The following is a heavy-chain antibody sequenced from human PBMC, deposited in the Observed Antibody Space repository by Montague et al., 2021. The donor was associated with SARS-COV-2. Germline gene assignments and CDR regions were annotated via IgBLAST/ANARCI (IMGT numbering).Heavy chain of an antibody. V-gene: IGHV4-4*07. CDR3: ARDRFDFGAGRQGTIDF. J-gene: IGHJ4*02. D-gene: IGHD3-10*01. CDR2: MHFTGKT. Sequence: SETLSLTCSVSGDSIANHYWSWIRQPAGKGLEWIGRMHFTGKTDFSPFFSSRLTMSADTSKNQFSLKLTSVTAADTAIYFCARDRFDFGAGRQGTIDFWGQGTLVTVSS. CDR1: GDSIANHY.